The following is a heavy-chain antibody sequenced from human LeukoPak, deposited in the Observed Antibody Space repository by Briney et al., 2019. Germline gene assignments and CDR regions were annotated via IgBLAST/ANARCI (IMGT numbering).Heavy chain of an antibody. CDR2: IDNSGST. CDR3: ARFDHGTPRFDY. Sequence: SQTLSLTCSVSNASISSGGYFWSWIPQHPGKGLDWFGWINYIDNSGSTYNTPSLKIRVTMSLDTSKNQFSLKLTSTTAADTAVYFWARFDHGTPRFDYWGQGTLVTASS. V-gene: IGHV4-31*03. J-gene: IGHJ4*02. CDR1: NASISSGGYF. D-gene: IGHD4-17*01.